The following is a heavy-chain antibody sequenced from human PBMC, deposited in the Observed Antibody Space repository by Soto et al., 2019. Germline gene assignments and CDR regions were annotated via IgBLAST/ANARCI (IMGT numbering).Heavy chain of an antibody. CDR1: GFTFSSYA. CDR3: VKDRNVDY. CDR2: ISSNGVPT. Sequence: GGSLRLSCSVFGFTFSSYAMHWVRQAPGKGLQYVSSISSNGVPTYYADSVKGRFTISRDNSKNTLYLQMSSLRVEDTAVYYCVKDRNVDYWGQGSLVTVSS. J-gene: IGHJ4*02. V-gene: IGHV3-64D*06.